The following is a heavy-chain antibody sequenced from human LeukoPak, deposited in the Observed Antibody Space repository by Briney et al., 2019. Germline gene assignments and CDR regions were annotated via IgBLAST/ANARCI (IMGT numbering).Heavy chain of an antibody. D-gene: IGHD2-15*01. V-gene: IGHV4-39*07. Sequence: KSSETLSLTCTVSGGSISSSSYYWGWIRQPPGKGLEWIGSIYYSGSTYYNPSLKSRVTISVDTSKNQFSLKLSSVTAADTAVYYCARDQGGGMEDCSGGSCYSGVYYFDYWGQGTLVTVSS. CDR3: ARDQGGGMEDCSGGSCYSGVYYFDY. J-gene: IGHJ4*02. CDR2: IYYSGST. CDR1: GGSISSSSYY.